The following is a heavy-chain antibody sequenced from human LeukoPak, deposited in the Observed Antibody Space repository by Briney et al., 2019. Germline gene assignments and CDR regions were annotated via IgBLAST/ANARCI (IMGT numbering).Heavy chain of an antibody. CDR2: ISSSSSYI. D-gene: IGHD3-22*01. CDR1: GLTFSSYS. V-gene: IGHV3-21*01. CDR3: ARKRNYYDSSGYSRRSYYFDY. J-gene: IGHJ4*02. Sequence: PGGSLRLSCAASGLTFSSYSMNWVRQAPGKGLEWVSSISSSSSYIYYADSVKGRFTISRDNAKNSLYLQMNSLRAEDTAVYYCARKRNYYDSSGYSRRSYYFDYWGQGTLVTVSS.